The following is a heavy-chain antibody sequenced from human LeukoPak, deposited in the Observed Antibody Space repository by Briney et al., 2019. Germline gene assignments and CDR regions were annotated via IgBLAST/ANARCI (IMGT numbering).Heavy chain of an antibody. CDR2: MRPSSGNT. D-gene: IGHD3-3*01. Sequence: ASVKVSCKASGYTFTSYDINWVRQASGQGLEWMGTMRPSSGNTAFAQNFQGRVTLSRNTPISTAYLELTSLRSEDTAVYFCARGYDFWSSYDDAFDIWGQGTMVIVSS. V-gene: IGHV1-8*01. CDR1: GYTFTSYD. J-gene: IGHJ3*02. CDR3: ARGYDFWSSYDDAFDI.